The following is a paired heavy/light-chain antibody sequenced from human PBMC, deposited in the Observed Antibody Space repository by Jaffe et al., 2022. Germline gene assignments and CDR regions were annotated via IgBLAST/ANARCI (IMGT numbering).Light chain of an antibody. CDR2: DVG. CDR1: SSDVGGQDY. J-gene: IGLJ3*02. CDR3: SSHTNSGTWV. Sequence: QSALTQPASVSGSPGQSITISCTGTSSDVGGQDYVCWYQQHPDKAPKLIIYDVGNRPSGVSNRFSGSKSGSTASLTISGLQAEDEAHYYCSSHTNSGTWVFGGGTKLSVL. V-gene: IGLV2-14*03.
Heavy chain of an antibody. Sequence: EVQLVESGGGLVQPGGSLRLSCAASGFTFSTSWIHWVRQTPGKGLFWFSSIHPAGTTTNYADSVKGRFTISRDNAKNTVYLQMDGLRAEDTAMYYCVRDMRVYCAWGQGTLVTVSS. D-gene: IGHD1-20*01. CDR2: IHPAGTTT. J-gene: IGHJ5*02. V-gene: IGHV3-74*01. CDR1: GFTFSTSW. CDR3: VRDMRVYCA.